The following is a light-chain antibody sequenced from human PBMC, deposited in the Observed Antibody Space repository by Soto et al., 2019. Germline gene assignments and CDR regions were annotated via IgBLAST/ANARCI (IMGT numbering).Light chain of an antibody. J-gene: IGKJ1*01. CDR2: GTS. V-gene: IGKV3-20*01. CDR1: QTIRSNY. CDR3: QQYGRAPWT. Sequence: ETVLTQSPGTLSLSPGERATLSCRASQTIRSNYLAWYRQTSGQAPRLLIYGTSYRATVNADLFSGSGSGTDLPLIISRLEPEEFAVYYCQQYGRAPWTFGQRTKVVIK.